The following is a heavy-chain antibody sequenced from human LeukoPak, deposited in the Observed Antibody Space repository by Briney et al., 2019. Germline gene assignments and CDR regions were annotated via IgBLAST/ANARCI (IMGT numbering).Heavy chain of an antibody. CDR2: IYYSGST. CDR3: ARVRIGETSYDASDV. J-gene: IGHJ3*01. V-gene: IGHV4-59*01. CDR1: GGSISSYY. D-gene: IGHD1-26*01. Sequence: SETLSLTCTVSGGSISSYYWSWIRQPPGKGLEWIGYIYYSGSTNYNPYLKRRVTMPVDTSKNQFSLRLSSVTAADTAVYYCARVRIGETSYDASDVWGLGTMVTVSS.